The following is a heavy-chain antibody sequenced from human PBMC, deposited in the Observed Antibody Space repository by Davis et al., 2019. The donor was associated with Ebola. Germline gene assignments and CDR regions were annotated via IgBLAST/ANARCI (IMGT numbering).Heavy chain of an antibody. CDR1: GGSISSYY. CDR3: ARATRYDFWSGYRWNY. CDR2: INHSGST. J-gene: IGHJ4*02. Sequence: SETLSLTCTVSGGSISSYYWSWIRQPPGKGLEWIGEINHSGSTNYNPSLKSRVTISVDTSKNQFSLKLSSVTAADTAVYYCARATRYDFWSGYRWNYWGQGTLVTVSS. V-gene: IGHV4-34*01. D-gene: IGHD3-3*01.